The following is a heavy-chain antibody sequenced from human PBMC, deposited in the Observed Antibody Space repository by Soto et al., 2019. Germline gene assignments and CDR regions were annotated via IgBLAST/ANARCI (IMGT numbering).Heavy chain of an antibody. V-gene: IGHV3-9*01. CDR2: ISWNSGSI. J-gene: IGHJ4*02. CDR3: AKGREMATIPDFDY. D-gene: IGHD5-12*01. CDR1: GFTFDDYA. Sequence: EVQLVESGGGLVQPGRSLRLSCAASGFTFDDYAMHWVRQAPGKGLEWVSGISWNSGSIGYADSVKGRFTISRDNAKNSLYLQMNSLRAEDTALYYYAKGREMATIPDFDYWGQGTLVTVSS.